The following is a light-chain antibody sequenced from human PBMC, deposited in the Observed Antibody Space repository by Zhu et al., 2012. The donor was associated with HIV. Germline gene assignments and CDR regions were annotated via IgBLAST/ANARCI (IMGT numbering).Light chain of an antibody. Sequence: IVLTQSPATLSLSPGERATVSCRASQSVSSSYLAWYQQKPGQAPRLLIYGASSRATGIPDRFSGSGSGTDFTLTISRLEPEDFAVYYCQQYGSSPRTFGQGTKVEIK. CDR1: QSVSSSY. CDR3: QQYGSSPRT. J-gene: IGKJ1*01. CDR2: GAS. V-gene: IGKV3-20*01.